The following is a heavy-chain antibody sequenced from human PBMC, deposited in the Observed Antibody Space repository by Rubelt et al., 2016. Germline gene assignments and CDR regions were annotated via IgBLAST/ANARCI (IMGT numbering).Heavy chain of an antibody. J-gene: IGHJ4*02. D-gene: IGHD3-3*01. Sequence: GYTFTGYYMHWVRQAPGQGLEWMGWINPNSGGTNYAQKFQGRVTMTRDTSISTAYMELSRLRSDDTAVYYCASGRSGDFWSGPPSDYWGQGTLVTVSS. CDR3: ASGRSGDFWSGPPSDY. V-gene: IGHV1-2*02. CDR2: INPNSGGT. CDR1: GYTFTGYY.